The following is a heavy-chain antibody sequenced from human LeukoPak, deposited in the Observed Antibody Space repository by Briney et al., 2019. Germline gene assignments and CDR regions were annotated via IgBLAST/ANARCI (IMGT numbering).Heavy chain of an antibody. CDR3: ASSAGALIDC. Sequence: GGSLRLSCAASGFTFSSYGVHWVRQAPGKGLKWVAVIWFDGSNKFYADSVKGRFTISRDNSKNTLYLQMNSLRAEDTAVYYCASSAGALIDCWGQGTLVIVSS. CDR1: GFTFSSYG. V-gene: IGHV3-33*08. CDR2: IWFDGSNK. D-gene: IGHD6-19*01. J-gene: IGHJ4*02.